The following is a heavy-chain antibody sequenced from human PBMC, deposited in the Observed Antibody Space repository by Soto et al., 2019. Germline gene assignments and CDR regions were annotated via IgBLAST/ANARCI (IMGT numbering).Heavy chain of an antibody. J-gene: IGHJ4*02. Sequence: QITLKESGPTLVKPTQTLTLTCTFSGFSLSTSGVGVGWIRQPPGKALEWLALIYWDDDKRDSPSLKSRLTITTATSKNQVVLTMTIMDPVDTATYYCAHSLIPNWGARGAFDYGGQGPLVTVSS. V-gene: IGHV2-5*02. CDR3: AHSLIPNWGARGAFDY. CDR2: IYWDDDK. CDR1: GFSLSTSGVG. D-gene: IGHD7-27*01.